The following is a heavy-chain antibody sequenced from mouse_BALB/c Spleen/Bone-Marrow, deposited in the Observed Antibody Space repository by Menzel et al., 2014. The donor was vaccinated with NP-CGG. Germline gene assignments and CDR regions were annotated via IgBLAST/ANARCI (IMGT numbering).Heavy chain of an antibody. CDR2: IYYSGTI. CDR3: ARGAMITTGYFDY. V-gene: IGHV3-5*02. CDR1: GISITTGNYR. Sequence: EVHLVESGPGLVKPSQTVSLTCTVTGISITTGNYRWSWIRQFPGNKLEWTGYIYYSGTITYNPPLTSRTTITRDTSKXQFFLEMNSLTAEDTATYYCARGAMITTGYFDYWGQGTTLTVSS. J-gene: IGHJ2*01. D-gene: IGHD2-4*01.